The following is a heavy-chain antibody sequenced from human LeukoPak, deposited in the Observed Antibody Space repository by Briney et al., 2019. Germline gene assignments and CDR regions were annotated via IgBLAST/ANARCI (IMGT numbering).Heavy chain of an antibody. V-gene: IGHV3-66*01. CDR2: IYSGGST. Sequence: GGSLRLSCAASGFTVSSNYMSWVRQAPGKGLEWVSVIYSGGSTFYADSVKGRFTISRDNSKNTLYLQMNSLRAEDTAVYYRARDSSLQLWFRSWGQGTLVTVSS. CDR3: ARDSSLQLWFRS. CDR1: GFTVSSNY. J-gene: IGHJ4*02. D-gene: IGHD5-18*01.